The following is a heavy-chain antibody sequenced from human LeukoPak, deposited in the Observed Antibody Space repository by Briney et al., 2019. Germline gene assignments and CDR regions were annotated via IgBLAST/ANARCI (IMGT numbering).Heavy chain of an antibody. CDR1: GGTFISYA. J-gene: IGHJ4*02. CDR2: IIPIFGTA. CDR3: ARGTGYSGYDYGFDY. V-gene: IGHV1-69*13. D-gene: IGHD5-12*01. Sequence: SVKVSCKASGGTFISYAISWVRQAPGRGLEWMGGIIPIFGTANYAQKFQGRVTITADESTSTAYMELSSLRSEDTAVYYCARGTGYSGYDYGFDYWGQGTLVTVSS.